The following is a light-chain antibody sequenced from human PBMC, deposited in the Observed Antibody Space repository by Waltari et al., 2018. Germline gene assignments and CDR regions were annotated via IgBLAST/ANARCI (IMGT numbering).Light chain of an antibody. Sequence: QSALTQPPSASGSPGQSVTISCTGTSSDVGGYNYVPWYQQHPGKAPKPMVYEVSKRPAGVPGRFSGSKYGNTASLTVSGLRAEDEADYYCSSYAGNNNVVFGGGTKLTVL. J-gene: IGLJ2*01. V-gene: IGLV2-8*01. CDR3: SSYAGNNNVV. CDR2: EVS. CDR1: SSDVGGYNY.